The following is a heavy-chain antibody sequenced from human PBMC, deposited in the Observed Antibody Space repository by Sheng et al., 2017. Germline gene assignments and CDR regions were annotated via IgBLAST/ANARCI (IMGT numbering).Heavy chain of an antibody. V-gene: IGHV4-38-2*02. D-gene: IGHD5-12*01. J-gene: IGHJ4*02. CDR1: GFSISSAYF. CDR3: ARVADILSTIAVDS. CDR2: IYHSGTT. Sequence: QVQLQESGPGLVKPSETLSLTCTVSGFSISSAYFWGWIRQTPGKGLEWIGNIYHSGTTYYKSSLKSRVTISVDTSKNQFSLQLSSVTAADTAVYFCARVADILSTIAVDSWGQGILVTSPQ.